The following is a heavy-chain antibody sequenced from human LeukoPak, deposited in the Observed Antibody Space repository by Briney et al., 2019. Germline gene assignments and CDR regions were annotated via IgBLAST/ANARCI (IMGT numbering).Heavy chain of an antibody. V-gene: IGHV3-23*01. CDR2: VSDSGGST. CDR1: GLTFSNYV. Sequence: PGGSLRLSCAASGLTFSNYVMSWVRQAPGKGLEWVSAVSDSGGSTYYADSVKGRFTISRDNSKNTLHLQMNSLRAEDTAVYYCAKEADILTGYWDYWGQGTLVTVSS. CDR3: AKEADILTGYWDY. D-gene: IGHD3-9*01. J-gene: IGHJ4*02.